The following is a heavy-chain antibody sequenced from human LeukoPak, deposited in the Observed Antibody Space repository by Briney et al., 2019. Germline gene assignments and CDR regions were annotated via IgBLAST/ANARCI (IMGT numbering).Heavy chain of an antibody. J-gene: IGHJ4*02. CDR3: AKDQIGWAPGYVSGPLDQ. D-gene: IGHD6-19*01. Sequence: PGGSLRLSCAASGFSFSIYWMSWVRQAPGKGLEWVAVISTDGNNEYYANSVKGRFTISRDNSKNTVYLQMTSLRTEDTAVYYCAKDQIGWAPGYVSGPLDQWGQGTLVTVSS. V-gene: IGHV3-30*18. CDR1: GFSFSIYW. CDR2: ISTDGNNE.